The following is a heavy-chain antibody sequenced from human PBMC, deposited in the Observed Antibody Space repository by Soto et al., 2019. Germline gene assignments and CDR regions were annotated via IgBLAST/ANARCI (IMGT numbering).Heavy chain of an antibody. J-gene: IGHJ4*02. Sequence: TLSLTCTVSGGSISSGDDYWSWIRQPPGKALEWLARIDWDDDKYYSTSLKTRLTISKDTSKNQVVLTMTNMDPVDTATYYCARNRINLRAGRYSFDYWGQGTLVTVSS. CDR2: IDWDDDK. V-gene: IGHV2-70*11. CDR3: ARNRINLRAGRYSFDY. CDR1: GGSISSGDDY. D-gene: IGHD6-19*01.